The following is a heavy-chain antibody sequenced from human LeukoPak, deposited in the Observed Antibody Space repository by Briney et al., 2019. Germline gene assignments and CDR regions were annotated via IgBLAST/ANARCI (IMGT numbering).Heavy chain of an antibody. J-gene: IGHJ4*02. Sequence: SVKVSCKASGYTFTSYGISWVRQAPGQGLEWMGGIIPIFGTANYAQKFQGRVTITADKSTSTAYMELSSLRSEDTAVYYCAAGAMTPFRFDYWGQGTLVTVSS. CDR2: IIPIFGTA. CDR1: GYTFTSYG. D-gene: IGHD1-26*01. V-gene: IGHV1-69*06. CDR3: AAGAMTPFRFDY.